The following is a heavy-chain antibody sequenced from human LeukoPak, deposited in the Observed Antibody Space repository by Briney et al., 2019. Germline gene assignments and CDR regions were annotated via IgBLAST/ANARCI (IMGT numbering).Heavy chain of an antibody. CDR3: ARTYYDILTGYNPYFDY. D-gene: IGHD3-9*01. V-gene: IGHV3-21*01. CDR1: GFTFNTYT. Sequence: GGSLRLSCAASGFTFNTYTMNWVRQAPGKGLEWVSSITASSTPIYSADSVKGRFTISRDNAKNLLYLQMNSLRAEDTAVYYCARTYYDILTGYNPYFDYWGQGILVTVSS. CDR2: ITASSTPI. J-gene: IGHJ4*02.